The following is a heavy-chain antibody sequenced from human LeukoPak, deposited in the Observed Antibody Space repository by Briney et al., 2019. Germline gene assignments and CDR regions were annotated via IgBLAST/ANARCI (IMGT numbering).Heavy chain of an antibody. V-gene: IGHV1-8*01. CDR3: ARGYQLLRYNWFDP. CDR2: MNPNSGNT. D-gene: IGHD2-2*01. CDR1: GYTFTSYD. Sequence: GASVKVSCKASGYTFTSYDINWVRQATGQGLEWMGWMNPNSGNTGYAQKFQGRVTMTRNTSISTAYMELSSLRSEDTAVCYCARGYQLLRYNWFDPWGQGTLVTVSS. J-gene: IGHJ5*02.